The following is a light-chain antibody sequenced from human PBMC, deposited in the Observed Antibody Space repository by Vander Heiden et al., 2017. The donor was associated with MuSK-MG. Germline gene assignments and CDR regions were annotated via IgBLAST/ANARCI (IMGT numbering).Light chain of an antibody. CDR1: SSDVGSYNL. J-gene: IGLJ2*01. CDR2: EVR. CDR3: CSYAGSSSVV. V-gene: IGLV2-23*02. Sequence: QSALPQPASVSGSPGQSITISCTGTSSDVGSYNLVSWYQQHPGKAPKLMIYEVRKRPSGVSNRFSGSKSGNTASLTISGLQAEDEADYYCCSYAGSSSVVFGGGTKLTVL.